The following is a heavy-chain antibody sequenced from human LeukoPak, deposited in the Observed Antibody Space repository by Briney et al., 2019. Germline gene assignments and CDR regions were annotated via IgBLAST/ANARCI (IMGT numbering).Heavy chain of an antibody. V-gene: IGHV3-7*01. CDR3: ARDLAAWDV. Sequence: SGGSLRLSCAASGLTFSNYWMSWVRQAPGKGLEWVANINPDGSEKYSVDSVTGRFTISRDNAENTMFLQMNSLRAEDSAIHYCARDLAAWDVWGKGTTVTVSS. CDR2: INPDGSEK. CDR1: GLTFSNYW. J-gene: IGHJ6*04.